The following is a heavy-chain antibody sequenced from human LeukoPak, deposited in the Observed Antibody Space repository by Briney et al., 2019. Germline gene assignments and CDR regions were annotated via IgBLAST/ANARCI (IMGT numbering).Heavy chain of an antibody. CDR2: IYYSGST. J-gene: IGHJ4*02. CDR3: ARVTGYIVEDYFDY. CDR1: GGSISSSSYY. D-gene: IGHD3-22*01. V-gene: IGHV4-39*07. Sequence: SETLSLTCTDSGGSISSSSYYWGWIRQPPGKGLEWIGSIYYSGSTYYNPSLKSRVTISVDTSKNQFSLRLSSVTAADTAVYYCARVTGYIVEDYFDYWGQGTLVTVSS.